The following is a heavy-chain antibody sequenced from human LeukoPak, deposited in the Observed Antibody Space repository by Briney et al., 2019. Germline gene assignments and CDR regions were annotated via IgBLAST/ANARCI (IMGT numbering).Heavy chain of an antibody. Sequence: SGTLSLTCTVSGDSINSLDLWSWVRQPPGKGLEWIGEMYLSGTTHSNPSVKSRVTISIDKSKNQFFLNLSSVTAADTAVYYCAGLVGRSSSGFYYYYFDYWGQGTLVTVSS. CDR1: GDSINSLDL. CDR3: AGLVGRSSSGFYYYYFDY. CDR2: MYLSGTT. J-gene: IGHJ4*02. D-gene: IGHD3-22*01. V-gene: IGHV4-4*02.